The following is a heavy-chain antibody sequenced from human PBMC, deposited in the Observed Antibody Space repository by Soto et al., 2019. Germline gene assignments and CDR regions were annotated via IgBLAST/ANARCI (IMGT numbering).Heavy chain of an antibody. Sequence: GASVNVSCKASGYTFTSYGISWVRQAPGQGLEWMGWISAYNGNTNYAQKLQGRVTMTTDTSTSTAYMALRSLRSDDTAVYYCAREGSAPYYYFGMDVWGQGTTVTVSS. D-gene: IGHD6-19*01. CDR3: AREGSAPYYYFGMDV. J-gene: IGHJ6*02. CDR2: ISAYNGNT. V-gene: IGHV1-18*01. CDR1: GYTFTSYG.